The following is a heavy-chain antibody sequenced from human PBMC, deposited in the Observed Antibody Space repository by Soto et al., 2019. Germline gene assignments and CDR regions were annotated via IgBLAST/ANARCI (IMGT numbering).Heavy chain of an antibody. CDR1: GFTFDDYA. V-gene: IGHV3-9*01. CDR2: ISWNSGSI. Sequence: GGSLRLSCAASGFTFDDYAMHWVRQAPGKGLEWVSGISWNSGSIGYADSVKGRFTISRDNAKNSLYLQMNSLRAEDTALYYCAKDIDYGGYYYYGMDVWGQGTTVTVSS. D-gene: IGHD4-17*01. J-gene: IGHJ6*02. CDR3: AKDIDYGGYYYYGMDV.